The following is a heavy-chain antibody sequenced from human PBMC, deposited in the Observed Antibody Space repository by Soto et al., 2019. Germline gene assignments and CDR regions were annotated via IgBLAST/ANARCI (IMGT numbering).Heavy chain of an antibody. V-gene: IGHV3-33*01. CDR3: ASLWGYGSGSYNPRWFDP. CDR1: GFTFSSYG. CDR2: IWYDGSNK. Sequence: GGSLRLSCAASGFTFSSYGMHWVRQAPGKGLEWVAVIWYDGSNKYYADSVKGRFTISRDNSKNTLYLQMNSLRAEDTAVYYCASLWGYGSGSYNPRWFDPWGQGTLVTVSS. J-gene: IGHJ5*02. D-gene: IGHD3-10*01.